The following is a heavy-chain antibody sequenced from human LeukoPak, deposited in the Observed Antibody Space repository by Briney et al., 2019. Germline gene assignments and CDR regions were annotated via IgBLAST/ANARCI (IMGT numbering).Heavy chain of an antibody. V-gene: IGHV1-18*01. CDR3: ARDLSLGDTRAVGY. J-gene: IGHJ4*02. D-gene: IGHD2-21*01. CDR2: ISAYNGNT. Sequence: GASVKVSCKASGYTFNSYGISWVRQAPGQGLEWMGWISAYNGNTNYAQKVQGRVTMTTDTSTSTAYMELRSLRSDDTAVYYCARDLSLGDTRAVGYWGQGTLVTVSS. CDR1: GYTFNSYG.